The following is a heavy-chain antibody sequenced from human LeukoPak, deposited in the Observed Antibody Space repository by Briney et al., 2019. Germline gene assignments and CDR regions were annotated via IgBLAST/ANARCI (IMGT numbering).Heavy chain of an antibody. V-gene: IGHV5-51*01. Sequence: GESLKISCKGSGYSFTSYWIGWVRQMPGKGLEWVGIIYPGDSDTRYSPSFQGQVTISADKSISTAYLQRSSLKASDTAMYYCARSMAAGQYYFDYWGQGTLVTVSS. J-gene: IGHJ4*02. CDR1: GYSFTSYW. D-gene: IGHD6-13*01. CDR2: IYPGDSDT. CDR3: ARSMAAGQYYFDY.